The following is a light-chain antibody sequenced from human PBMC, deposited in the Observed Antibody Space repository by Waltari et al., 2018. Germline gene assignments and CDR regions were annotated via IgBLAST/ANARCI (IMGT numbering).Light chain of an antibody. J-gene: IGKJ5*01. CDR3: QQANSFPIT. V-gene: IGKV1-12*01. CDR1: QGISSW. CDR2: DGY. Sequence: DIQMTQSPSSVSASVGDGVTITCRASQGISSWLAWYQQKPGKAPNLLIYDGYNLQTGVPSRFSGSGSGTVFTLTISSLQPEDSATYYCQQANSFPITFGRGTRLEIK.